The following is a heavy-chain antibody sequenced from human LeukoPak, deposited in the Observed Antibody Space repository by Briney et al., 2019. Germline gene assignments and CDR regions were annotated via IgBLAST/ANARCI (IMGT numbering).Heavy chain of an antibody. Sequence: HPGGSLRLSCAASGFTFSSYGMHWVRQAPGKGLEWVAVIWYDGSNKYYADSVKGRFTISRDNSKNTLYLQMNSLRAEDTAMYYCARDVDSSGFYFDYWGQGTLVTVSS. D-gene: IGHD3-22*01. V-gene: IGHV3-33*01. CDR2: IWYDGSNK. J-gene: IGHJ4*02. CDR3: ARDVDSSGFYFDY. CDR1: GFTFSSYG.